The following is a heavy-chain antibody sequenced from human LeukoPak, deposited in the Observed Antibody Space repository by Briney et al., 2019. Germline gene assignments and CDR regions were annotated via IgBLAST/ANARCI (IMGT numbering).Heavy chain of an antibody. CDR2: INPSGGST. CDR1: GYTFTSYY. J-gene: IGHJ6*03. V-gene: IGHV1-46*01. Sequence: GASVKVSCKASGYTFTSYYMHWVRQAPGQGLEWMGIINPSGGSTSYAQKFQGRVTMTRDMSTSTVYMELSSLRSEDTAVYYCARERGIVGATSYYYMDVWGKGTTVTVSS. CDR3: ARERGIVGATSYYYMDV. D-gene: IGHD1-26*01.